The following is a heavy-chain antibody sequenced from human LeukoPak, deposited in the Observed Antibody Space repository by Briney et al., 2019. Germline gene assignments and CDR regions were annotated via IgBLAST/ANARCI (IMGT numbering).Heavy chain of an antibody. CDR1: GFTFSSYW. CDR2: IKQDGSEK. CDR3: AREMATRGVGAFDI. Sequence: GGSLRLSCAASGFTFSSYWMSWVRQAPGKGLEWVANIKQDGSEKYYVDSVKGRFTISRDNAKNSLYLQMNSLRAEDTAVYYCAREMATRGVGAFDIWGQGTMVTVSS. V-gene: IGHV3-7*01. D-gene: IGHD5-24*01. J-gene: IGHJ3*02.